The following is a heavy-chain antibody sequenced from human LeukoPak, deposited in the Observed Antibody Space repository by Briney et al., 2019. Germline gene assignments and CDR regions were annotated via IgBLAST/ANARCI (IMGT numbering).Heavy chain of an antibody. Sequence: GGSLRLSCAASGFTFSNAWMSWVRQAPGKGLEWVGRIKSKTDGGTTDYAAPVKGRFTISRDDSKNTLYLQINSLRAEDTAVYYCARIREAFITSYYYGLDVWGQGTTVTVSS. CDR3: ARIREAFITSYYYGLDV. J-gene: IGHJ6*02. D-gene: IGHD3-3*01. CDR1: GFTFSNAW. CDR2: IKSKTDGGTT. V-gene: IGHV3-15*01.